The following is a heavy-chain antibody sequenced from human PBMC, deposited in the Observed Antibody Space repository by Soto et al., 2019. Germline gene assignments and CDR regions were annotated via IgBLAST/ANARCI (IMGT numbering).Heavy chain of an antibody. Sequence: EVQLVESGGGLVQPGGSLRLSCAASGFTFSSYSRNWVRQAPGKGLEWVSYISSATTTIYYADSVKGRFTISRDNAKNSLYLQTNSLRADDTAVYYCARGIAAAGPKLDYWGPGTLVTVSS. CDR2: ISSATTTI. CDR1: GFTFSSYS. CDR3: ARGIAAAGPKLDY. D-gene: IGHD6-13*01. V-gene: IGHV3-48*01. J-gene: IGHJ4*02.